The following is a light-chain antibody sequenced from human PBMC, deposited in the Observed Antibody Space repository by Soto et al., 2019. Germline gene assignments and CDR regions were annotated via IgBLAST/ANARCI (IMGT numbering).Light chain of an antibody. CDR1: SSDVGVYNY. V-gene: IGLV2-8*01. CDR2: EVS. J-gene: IGLJ1*01. CDR3: SSYAGSNNLGV. Sequence: QSALTQPPSASGSPGQSVTISCTGTSSDVGVYNYVSWYQQHPGKAPKLMIYEVSKRPSGVPDRFSGSKSGNTASLTVSGLQAEDEADYYCSSYAGSNNLGVFGTGTNLTVL.